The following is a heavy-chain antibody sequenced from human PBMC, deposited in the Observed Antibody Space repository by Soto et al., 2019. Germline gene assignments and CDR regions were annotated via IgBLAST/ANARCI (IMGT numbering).Heavy chain of an antibody. J-gene: IGHJ6*02. CDR1: GDSVSINSAA. D-gene: IGHD4-4*01. CDR3: ARVEVTTVGVYYYYGMDV. V-gene: IGHV6-1*01. Sequence: PSQTLSLTCAISGDSVSINSAAWNWIRQSPSRGLEWLGRTYYRSKWYNDYAVSVKSRITINPDTSKNQFSLQLNSVTPEDTAVYYCARVEVTTVGVYYYYGMDVWGQGTTVTVSS. CDR2: TYYRSKWYN.